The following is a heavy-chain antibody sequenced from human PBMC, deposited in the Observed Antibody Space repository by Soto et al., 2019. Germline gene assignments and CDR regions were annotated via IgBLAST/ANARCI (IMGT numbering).Heavy chain of an antibody. CDR2: ISAYNGNT. Sequence: ASVKDSCKASGYTFTSYGISWVRQAPGQGLEWMGWISAYNGNTNYAQKLQGRVTMTTDTSTSTAYMELRSLRSDDTAVYFWARGRYDTSGNSFAPWGQGTLVTVSS. J-gene: IGHJ5*02. D-gene: IGHD3-22*01. CDR1: GYTFTSYG. V-gene: IGHV1-18*01. CDR3: ARGRYDTSGNSFAP.